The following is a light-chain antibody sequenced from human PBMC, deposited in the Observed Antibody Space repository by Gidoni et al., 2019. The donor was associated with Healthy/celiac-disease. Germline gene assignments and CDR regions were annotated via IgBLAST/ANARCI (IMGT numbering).Light chain of an antibody. CDR3: QAWDSSTVV. CDR2: QDS. Sequence: YELTQPPQVYVSPGQPASITCSGDKLGDKYACWYQQKPGQSPVLVIYQDSKRPSGIPERFSGSNSGNTATLTISGTQAMDEADYYCQAWDSSTVVFGGGTKLTVL. J-gene: IGLJ2*01. V-gene: IGLV3-1*01. CDR1: KLGDKY.